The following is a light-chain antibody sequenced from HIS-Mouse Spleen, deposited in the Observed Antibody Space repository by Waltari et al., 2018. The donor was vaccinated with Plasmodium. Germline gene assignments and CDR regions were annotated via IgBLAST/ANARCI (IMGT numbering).Light chain of an antibody. CDR2: AAS. J-gene: IGKJ2*01. CDR3: LQDYNYPYT. Sequence: AIQMTQSPSSLSASVGDRVTITCRASQGIRNDLGWYQQKPGKAPKLLISAASSLQSGVPARFSGSGSGTDFTLTISSLQTEDFATYCCLQDYNYPYTFGQGTKLEIK. V-gene: IGKV1-6*01. CDR1: QGIRND.